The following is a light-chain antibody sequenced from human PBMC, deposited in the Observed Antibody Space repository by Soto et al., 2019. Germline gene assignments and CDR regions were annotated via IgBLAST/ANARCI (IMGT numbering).Light chain of an antibody. CDR2: WAS. V-gene: IGKV4-1*01. Sequence: DIVMTQSPDSLAVSLGERATISCRSSQSLLHNNNKNYLCWYQQKPGQPPNLLIYWASTRESGVPDRFIGSGSAPDFTITISSLQPEDVSFYYCQHYSTFPRTCGQGTKVEIK. CDR3: QHYSTFPRT. CDR1: QSLLHNNNKNY. J-gene: IGKJ2*02.